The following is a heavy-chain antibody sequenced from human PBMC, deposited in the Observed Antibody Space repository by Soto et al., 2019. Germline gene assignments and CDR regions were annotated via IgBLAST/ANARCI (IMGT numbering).Heavy chain of an antibody. CDR1: GFTFSSYA. Sequence: GGSLRLSCAASGFTFSSYAMHWVRQAPGKGLERVAVISYDGSNKYYADSVKGRFTISRDNSKNTLYLQMNSLRAEDTAVYYCARDPTPDNTAMAEGPFDYWGQGTLVTVSS. J-gene: IGHJ4*02. CDR3: ARDPTPDNTAMAEGPFDY. D-gene: IGHD5-18*01. CDR2: ISYDGSNK. V-gene: IGHV3-30-3*01.